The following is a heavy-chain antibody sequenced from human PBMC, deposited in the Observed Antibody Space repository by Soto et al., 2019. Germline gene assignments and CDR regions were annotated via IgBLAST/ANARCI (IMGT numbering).Heavy chain of an antibody. D-gene: IGHD1-26*01. CDR1: GYTFTDYY. CDR3: ARASSGSYATDSFHH. Sequence: ASVKVSCKASGYTFTDYYLHWVRQAPGQGLEWMGWISPNSGAANSAQKFQGRVTMTRDTSIGTAYMELSRLRSDDAAVYYCARASSGSYATDSFHHWGQGTLVTVAS. CDR2: ISPNSGAA. J-gene: IGHJ1*01. V-gene: IGHV1-2*02.